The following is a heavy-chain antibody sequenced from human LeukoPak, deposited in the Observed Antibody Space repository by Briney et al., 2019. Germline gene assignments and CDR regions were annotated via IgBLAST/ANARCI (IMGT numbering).Heavy chain of an antibody. V-gene: IGHV1-2*02. CDR1: GYTFTGYY. D-gene: IGHD3-22*01. Sequence: GASVKVSCKASGYTFTGYYMHWVRQAPGQGLEWMGWINPNSGGTNYAQKFQGRVTMPRDTSISTAYMELSRLRSDDTAVYYCARDAYYYDSSGYYPADYWGQGALVTVSS. CDR2: INPNSGGT. J-gene: IGHJ4*02. CDR3: ARDAYYYDSSGYYPADY.